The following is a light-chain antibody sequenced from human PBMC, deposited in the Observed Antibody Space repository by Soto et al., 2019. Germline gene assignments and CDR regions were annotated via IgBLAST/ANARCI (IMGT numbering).Light chain of an antibody. CDR2: HAS. CDR3: QQYNSYS. CDR1: QSISNW. Sequence: DIQMTQSPSTLPASVGDRVTITYRASQSISNWLAGYQQKPGPAPQLLIYHASTLESGVPSRCSGSGSGTEFTLTISSLQPDDFATYYCQQYNSYSFGQGTKVDIK. V-gene: IGKV1-5*01. J-gene: IGKJ1*01.